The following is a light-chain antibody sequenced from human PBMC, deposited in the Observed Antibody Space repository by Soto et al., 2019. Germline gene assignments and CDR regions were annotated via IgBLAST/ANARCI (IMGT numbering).Light chain of an antibody. CDR2: EVS. V-gene: IGLV2-14*01. J-gene: IGLJ3*02. CDR3: SSYTSSSTPNRV. Sequence: QSALTQPASVSGSPGQSITISCTGTSSDVGGYNYVSWYQQHPGKAPKLMIFEVSNRPSGVSNRFSGSKSANTTSLTISGLQAEDEAHYYCSSYTSSSTPNRVFGAGTKLTVL. CDR1: SSDVGGYNY.